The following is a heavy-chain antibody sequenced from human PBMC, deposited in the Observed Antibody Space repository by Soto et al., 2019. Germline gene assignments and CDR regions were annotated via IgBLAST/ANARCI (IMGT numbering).Heavy chain of an antibody. V-gene: IGHV1-18*04. D-gene: IGHD3-22*01. Sequence: EASVKVSCKASGYTFTNYGLSWVRQAPGQGLEWMGWITVYSGTTDHVQKFRGRVSMTTDTSTNTAYMELASLRSDDTAMFYCASGRYDASGYFDYWGQGTLVTVSS. CDR2: ITVYSGTT. CDR3: ASGRYDASGYFDY. J-gene: IGHJ4*02. CDR1: GYTFTNYG.